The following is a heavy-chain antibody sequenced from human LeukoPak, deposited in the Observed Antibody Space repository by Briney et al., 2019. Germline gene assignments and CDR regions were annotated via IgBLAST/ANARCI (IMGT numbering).Heavy chain of an antibody. CDR1: GFTFSSYS. CDR2: ISSSSSYI. D-gene: IGHD5-18*01. J-gene: IGHJ4*02. Sequence: PGRSLRLSCAASGFTFSSYSMNWVRQAPGKGLEWVSSISSSSSYIYYADSVKGRFTISRDNAKNSLYLQMNSLRAEDTALYYCAKDGNSYGPRGAYFDYGGQGTRVTVSS. CDR3: AKDGNSYGPRGAYFDY. V-gene: IGHV3-21*04.